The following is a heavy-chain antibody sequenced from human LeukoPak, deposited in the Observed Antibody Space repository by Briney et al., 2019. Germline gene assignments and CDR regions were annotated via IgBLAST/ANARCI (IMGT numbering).Heavy chain of an antibody. D-gene: IGHD6-19*01. Sequence: GGSLRLSCAASGFTFSNAWMSWVRQAPGKGLEWVANIKQDGSEKYYVDSVKGRFTISRDNAKNSLYLQMNSLRAEDTAVYYCARTISGWYGDDAFDIWGQGTMVTVSS. CDR1: GFTFSNAW. CDR2: IKQDGSEK. CDR3: ARTISGWYGDDAFDI. V-gene: IGHV3-7*01. J-gene: IGHJ3*02.